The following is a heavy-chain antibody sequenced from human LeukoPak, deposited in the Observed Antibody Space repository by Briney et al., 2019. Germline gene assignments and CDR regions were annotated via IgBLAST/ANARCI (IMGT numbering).Heavy chain of an antibody. V-gene: IGHV1-58*02. Sequence: ASVKVSCKASGFTFISSAMQWVRQARGQRLEWIGWIVVGSGNTNYAQKFQERVTITGDMSTSIAYMELSSLRSEDTAVYYCAAMTNYDFWSGYLHWGQGTLVTVSS. D-gene: IGHD3-3*01. CDR2: IVVGSGNT. J-gene: IGHJ4*02. CDR1: GFTFISSA. CDR3: AAMTNYDFWSGYLH.